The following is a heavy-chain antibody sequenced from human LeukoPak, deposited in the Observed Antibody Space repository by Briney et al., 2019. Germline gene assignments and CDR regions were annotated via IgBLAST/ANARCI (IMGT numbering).Heavy chain of an antibody. J-gene: IGHJ3*01. CDR2: INSDGSSK. CDR1: GFTFSSNW. Sequence: GGSLRLSCVASGFTFSSNWMHWVRQAPGKGLVWVSQINSDGSSKNYADSVKGRFTISRDNAKNTLYLQMNSLRPEDTAVYYCARTEYCSPTSCKYASLWGQGTMVTVSS. D-gene: IGHD2-2*01. V-gene: IGHV3-74*01. CDR3: ARTEYCSPTSCKYASL.